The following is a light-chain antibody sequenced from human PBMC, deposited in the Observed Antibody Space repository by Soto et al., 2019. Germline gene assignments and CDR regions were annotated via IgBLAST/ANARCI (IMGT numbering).Light chain of an antibody. Sequence: QYALTQPASVSGSPGQSITISCTGSSVDIGDYKYVSWYKHHPGKAPKLMIYDVSNRPSGVSNRFSGSKSGNTSSLTISGLQAEDEADYYCSSYTSTNFVIFGGGTKLTV. J-gene: IGLJ2*01. CDR3: SSYTSTNFVI. CDR1: SVDIGDYKY. CDR2: DVS. V-gene: IGLV2-14*03.